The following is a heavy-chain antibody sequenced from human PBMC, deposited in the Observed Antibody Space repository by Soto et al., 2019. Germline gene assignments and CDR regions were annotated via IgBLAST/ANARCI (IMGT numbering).Heavy chain of an antibody. V-gene: IGHV1-69*04. CDR3: AREAAAGPSEFDY. J-gene: IGHJ4*02. Sequence: SVKLCCKASGGTFSSYTSSWVRQAPGQGLEWMGRIIPILGIANYAQKFQGRVTITADKSTSTAYMELSSLRSEDTAVYYCAREAAAGPSEFDYWGQGTLVTVSS. D-gene: IGHD6-13*01. CDR1: GGTFSSYT. CDR2: IIPILGIA.